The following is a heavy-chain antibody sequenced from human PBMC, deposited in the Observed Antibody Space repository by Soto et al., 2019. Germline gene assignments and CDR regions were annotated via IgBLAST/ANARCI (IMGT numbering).Heavy chain of an antibody. CDR1: GSSVNICTYY. Sequence: SETLSSTSTPHGSSVNICTYYWSWIWQPPGKGLEWIGFIHYSGSTNDNPSLEGRVTMSVDTSKNQFSLKLTSVNTADTAIYYCTRGGYPYKTGHWGQGTLVTVSS. V-gene: IGHV4-61*01. CDR3: TRGGYPYKTGH. J-gene: IGHJ4*02. CDR2: IHYSGST. D-gene: IGHD5-12*01.